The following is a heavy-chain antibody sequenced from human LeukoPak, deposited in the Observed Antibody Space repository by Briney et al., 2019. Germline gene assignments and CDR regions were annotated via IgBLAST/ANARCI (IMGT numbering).Heavy chain of an antibody. CDR2: INGDGAIT. CDR3: ARDRYNQYGMDV. V-gene: IGHV3-74*01. Sequence: GGSLRLSCVASGFTFSSSWMHWVRQAPGKGLVWVSRINGDGAITSYADSVKGRFIISRDNAKDTLSLVMNSLRADDTAAYYCARDRYNQYGMDVWGLGTTVTVSS. J-gene: IGHJ6*02. D-gene: IGHD1-1*01. CDR1: GFTFSSSW.